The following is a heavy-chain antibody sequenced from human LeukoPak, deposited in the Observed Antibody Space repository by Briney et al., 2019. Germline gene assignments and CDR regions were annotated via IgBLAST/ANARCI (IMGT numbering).Heavy chain of an antibody. Sequence: ASVKVSCKASGYTFTGNFMHWVRQAPGQGLEWMGWISAYNGNTNYAQKLQGRVTMTTDTSTSTAYMELRSLRSDDTAVYYCARDGIRGYVDVWGKGTTVTVSS. V-gene: IGHV1-18*04. J-gene: IGHJ6*03. D-gene: IGHD1-1*01. CDR3: ARDGIRGYVDV. CDR2: ISAYNGNT. CDR1: GYTFTGNF.